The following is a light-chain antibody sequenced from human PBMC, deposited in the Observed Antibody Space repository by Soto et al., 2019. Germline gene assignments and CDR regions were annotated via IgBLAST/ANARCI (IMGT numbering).Light chain of an antibody. CDR2: EVT. CDR1: SSDVGFYKY. CDR3: SSYTNINTRACV. J-gene: IGLJ1*01. V-gene: IGLV2-14*01. Sequence: QSALTQPASVSGSPGQSIAISCTGSSSDVGFYKYVSWYQQHPGKVPKLIIYEVTDRPSGVSNRFSGSKSGNTASLTISGLQAEDEAEYYCSSYTNINTRACVFGTGTKVTVL.